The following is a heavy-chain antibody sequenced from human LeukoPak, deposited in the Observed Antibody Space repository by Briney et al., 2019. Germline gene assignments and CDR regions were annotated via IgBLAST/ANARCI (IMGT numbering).Heavy chain of an antibody. J-gene: IGHJ4*02. CDR2: IGGSGIRT. V-gene: IGHV3-23*01. Sequence: GGSLRLSCAASGFTFSSYAMSWVRQAPGKGLEWVSGIGGSGIRTYYADSVRGRFTVSRDNSKNILTLHLSSLRVEDTALYYCAKDRFGHTDQRPLAVDSWGRGTLVIVSS. CDR1: GFTFSSYA. D-gene: IGHD3-10*01. CDR3: AKDRFGHTDQRPLAVDS.